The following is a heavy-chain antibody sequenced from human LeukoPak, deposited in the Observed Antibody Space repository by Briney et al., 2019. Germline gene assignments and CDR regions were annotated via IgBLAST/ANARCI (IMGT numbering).Heavy chain of an antibody. CDR2: ISGSGGST. Sequence: GGSLRLSCAASGLTFSSYAMSWVRQAPGKGLEWVSAISGSGGSTYYADSVKGRFTISRDNAKNTLYLQMNSLRAEDTAVYYCARDRGQQLVRRGFDYWGQGTLVTVSS. V-gene: IGHV3-23*01. CDR3: ARDRGQQLVRRGFDY. CDR1: GLTFSSYA. J-gene: IGHJ4*02. D-gene: IGHD6-13*01.